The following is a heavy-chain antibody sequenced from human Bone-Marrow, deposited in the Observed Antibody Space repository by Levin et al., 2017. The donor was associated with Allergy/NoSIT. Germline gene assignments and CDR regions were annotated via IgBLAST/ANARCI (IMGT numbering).Heavy chain of an antibody. CDR1: GDSLREYY. CDR3: ARDEGIATGGFDN. J-gene: IGHJ4*02. D-gene: IGHD6-13*01. CDR2: IYHSGNT. Sequence: PSETLSLTCTVTGDSLREYYWSWIRQPPGKGLEWIGYIYHSGNTNTNPSLKSRVTISMDTSKNQFSLKLRSVTAADTAVYYCARDEGIATGGFDNWGQGTRVTVSS. V-gene: IGHV4-59*01.